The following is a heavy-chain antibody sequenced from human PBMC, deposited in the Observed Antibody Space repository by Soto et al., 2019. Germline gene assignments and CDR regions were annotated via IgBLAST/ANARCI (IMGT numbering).Heavy chain of an antibody. CDR2: ISYDGSHA. J-gene: IGHJ4*02. CDR3: AKERTYSVASGFDY. Sequence: GGGVVQPGRSLRLSCAASGFTFTTYGMHWVRRAPGKGLEWVAVISYDGSHAYYVDSVKGRFTISRDNSKNTLYLQINSLRAEDTAVYYCAKERTYSVASGFDYWGRGTLVTVSS. D-gene: IGHD1-26*01. CDR1: GFTFTTYG. V-gene: IGHV3-30*18.